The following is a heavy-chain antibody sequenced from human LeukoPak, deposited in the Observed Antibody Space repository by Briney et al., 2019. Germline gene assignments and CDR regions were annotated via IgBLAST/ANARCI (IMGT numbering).Heavy chain of an antibody. J-gene: IGHJ6*03. D-gene: IGHD2-15*01. CDR2: ISSSGSTI. CDR1: GFTFSDYY. Sequence: GGSLRLSCAASGFTFSDYYMNWIRQAPGKGLEWVAYISSSGSTIYYADSVKGRFTISRDNAKNSLYLQMNSLRAEDTAVYYCAKRGGSQGVYHYYMDVWGKGTTVTVSS. CDR3: AKRGGSQGVYHYYMDV. V-gene: IGHV3-11*01.